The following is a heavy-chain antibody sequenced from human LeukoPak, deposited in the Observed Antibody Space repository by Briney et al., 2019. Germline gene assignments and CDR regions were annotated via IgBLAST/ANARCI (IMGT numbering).Heavy chain of an antibody. CDR1: GGSIDTSSYY. D-gene: IGHD6-19*01. CDR2: GYYSGTS. Sequence: SETLSLTCTVSGGSIDTSSYYWGWIRQPPGKGLEWIGSGYYSGTSYYKPSLKSRVTISVDTSKKQFSLKLSSVTAADTAVYYCARGRPGYSSGWPVYYFDYWGQGTLVTVSS. V-gene: IGHV4-39*01. J-gene: IGHJ4*02. CDR3: ARGRPGYSSGWPVYYFDY.